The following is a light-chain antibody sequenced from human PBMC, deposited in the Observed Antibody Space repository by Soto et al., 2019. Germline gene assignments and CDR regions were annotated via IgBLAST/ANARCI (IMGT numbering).Light chain of an antibody. V-gene: IGLV1-44*01. J-gene: IGLJ3*02. Sequence: QSVLTQPPSASGTPGQRVTISCSGSSSNIGSNAVNWYQQLPGTAPKPFIYSNNQRPSGVADRFSGSKPGTSASLAISGLQSEDEGDYYCAVWDDSLPDWVFGGGTK. CDR3: AVWDDSLPDWV. CDR1: SSNIGSNA. CDR2: SNN.